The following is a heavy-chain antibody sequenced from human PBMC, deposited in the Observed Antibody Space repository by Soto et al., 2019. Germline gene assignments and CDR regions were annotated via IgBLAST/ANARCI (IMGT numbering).Heavy chain of an antibody. J-gene: IGHJ4*02. CDR3: ARDIVVVVAARAPFDY. D-gene: IGHD2-15*01. Sequence: PGGSLRLSCAASGFTFSGYGMHWVRQAPGKGLEWVAVIWYDGSNKYYADSVKGRFTISRDNSKNTLYLQMNSLRAEDTAVYYCARDIVVVVAARAPFDYWGQGTLVTVSS. CDR1: GFTFSGYG. CDR2: IWYDGSNK. V-gene: IGHV3-33*01.